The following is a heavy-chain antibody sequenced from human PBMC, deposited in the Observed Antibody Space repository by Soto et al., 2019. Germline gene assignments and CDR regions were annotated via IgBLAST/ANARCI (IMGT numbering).Heavy chain of an antibody. CDR3: AKKVNSGPGSQYFDY. CDR2: FRSGGDDGTT. V-gene: IGHV3-23*01. J-gene: IGHJ4*02. D-gene: IGHD3-10*01. CDR1: GFTFSSYS. Sequence: GGSLRLSCAASGFTFSSYSMSWVRQAPGKGLEWVSGFRSGGDDGTTYYADSVKGRFTISRDNSKNTLFLQMNSLRAEDTAIYYCAKKVNSGPGSQYFDYWGQGTLVTVSS.